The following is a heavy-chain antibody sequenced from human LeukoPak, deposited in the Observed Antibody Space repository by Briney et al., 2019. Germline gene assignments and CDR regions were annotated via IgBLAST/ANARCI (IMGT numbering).Heavy chain of an antibody. CDR2: INPNSGGT. CDR1: GYTFTGYY. Sequence: GPVKVSCKASGYTFTGYYMHWVRQAPGQGLEWMGWINPNSGGTNYAQKFQGRVTMTRDTSISTAYMELSRLRSDDTAVYYCARIRTGCSSTSCYMFLQRPSYCYYYMDVWGKGTTVTVSS. D-gene: IGHD2-2*02. V-gene: IGHV1-2*02. J-gene: IGHJ6*03. CDR3: ARIRTGCSSTSCYMFLQRPSYCYYYMDV.